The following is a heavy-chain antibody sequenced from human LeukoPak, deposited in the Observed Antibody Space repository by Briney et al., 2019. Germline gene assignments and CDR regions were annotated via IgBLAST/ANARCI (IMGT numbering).Heavy chain of an antibody. CDR2: IYYSGST. J-gene: IGHJ4*02. CDR3: ARGGAYDYGDYGHFDY. CDR1: GGSISSGGYY. Sequence: SQTLSLTCTVSGGSISSGGYYWSWIRQHPGKGLEWIGYIYYSGSTYYNPSLKSRVTISVDTSKNQFSLKLSSVTAADTAVYYCARGGAYDYGDYGHFDYWGQGTLVTVSS. D-gene: IGHD4-17*01. V-gene: IGHV4-31*03.